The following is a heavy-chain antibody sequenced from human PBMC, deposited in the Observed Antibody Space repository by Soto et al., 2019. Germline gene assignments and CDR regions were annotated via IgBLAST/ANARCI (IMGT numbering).Heavy chain of an antibody. D-gene: IGHD1-1*01. Sequence: QVQLQESGPGLVKPSGTLSLTCAVSGGSISTSNWWSWVRQPPGKGLEWIGEVYHSGSTNYNPSFKSRVAMSVDKSKNQFSLKLNSVTAAGTALYYCARTSTRGTRFDYWGQGSLVTVSS. CDR2: VYHSGST. J-gene: IGHJ4*02. CDR3: ARTSTRGTRFDY. CDR1: GGSISTSNW. V-gene: IGHV4-4*02.